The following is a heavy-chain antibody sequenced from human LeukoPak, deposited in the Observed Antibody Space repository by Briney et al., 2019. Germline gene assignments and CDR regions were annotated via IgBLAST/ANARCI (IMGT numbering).Heavy chain of an antibody. Sequence: SETLSLTCTVSGGSISSYYWSWIRQPPGKGLEWLGYIYHSGNTNYNPSLKRRVTISVATSKNQFSLNLSSVTAADTAVYYCARGTLAACLNQAWYHMDVWGKGTTVTVSS. CDR3: ARGTLAACLNQAWYHMDV. D-gene: IGHD1-14*01. V-gene: IGHV4-59*01. CDR1: GGSISSYY. CDR2: IYHSGNT. J-gene: IGHJ6*03.